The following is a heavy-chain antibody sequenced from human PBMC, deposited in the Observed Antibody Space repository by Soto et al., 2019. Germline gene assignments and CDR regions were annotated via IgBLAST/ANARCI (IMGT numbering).Heavy chain of an antibody. CDR2: ISYDGSNK. D-gene: IGHD6-19*01. CDR1: GFTFSSYA. J-gene: IGHJ4*02. CDR3: ARDQGLGGDGYNESGY. Sequence: QVQLVESGGGVVQPGRSLRLSCAASGFTFSSYAMHWVRQAPGKGLEWVAVISYDGSNKYYADSVKGRFTISRDNSKNTLYLQMNSLRAEDTAVYHCARDQGLGGDGYNESGYWGQGTLVTVSS. V-gene: IGHV3-30-3*01.